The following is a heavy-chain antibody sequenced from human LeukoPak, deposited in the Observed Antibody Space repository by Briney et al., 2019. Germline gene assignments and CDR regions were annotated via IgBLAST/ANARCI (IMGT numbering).Heavy chain of an antibody. Sequence: SETLSLTCAVYGGSFSGYYWSWIRQPPGKGLEWIGEINHSGSTNYNPSLKSRVTISVDTSKDQFSLKLRSVTTADSAIYFCTGGTAPRPGYWGQGTPVTVSS. CDR2: INHSGST. V-gene: IGHV4-34*01. J-gene: IGHJ4*02. CDR3: TGGTAPRPGY. CDR1: GGSFSGYY. D-gene: IGHD6-6*01.